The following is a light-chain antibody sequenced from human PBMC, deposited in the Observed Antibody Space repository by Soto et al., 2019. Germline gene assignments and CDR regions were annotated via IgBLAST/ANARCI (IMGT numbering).Light chain of an antibody. Sequence: DIQMTQSPSSLAASVGDRVIITCRASQGINNHLAWYQQKPGKVPKLLIYAASTLQSGVPSRFSGSGSGTDFTLNISSLQPEDVATYYCQKSNSAWTFVQGTKVEIK. CDR2: AAS. V-gene: IGKV1-27*01. J-gene: IGKJ1*01. CDR3: QKSNSAWT. CDR1: QGINNH.